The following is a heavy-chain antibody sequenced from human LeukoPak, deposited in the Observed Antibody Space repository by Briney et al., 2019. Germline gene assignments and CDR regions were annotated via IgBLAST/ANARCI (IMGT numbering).Heavy chain of an antibody. D-gene: IGHD3-22*01. CDR1: GGSISSGSYY. J-gene: IGHJ4*02. V-gene: IGHV4-61*02. Sequence: PSETLSLTCTVSGGSISSGSYYWSWIRQPAGKGLEWIGRIYTSGSTNYNPSLKSRVTISVDKSKNQFSLKLSSVTAADTAVYYCARVSSGCYSDYWGQGTLVTVSS. CDR3: ARVSSGCYSDY. CDR2: IYTSGST.